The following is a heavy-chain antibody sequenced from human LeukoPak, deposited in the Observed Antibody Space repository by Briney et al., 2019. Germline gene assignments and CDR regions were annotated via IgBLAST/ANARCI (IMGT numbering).Heavy chain of an antibody. CDR2: IDWDEDK. CDR1: GFSLPATGMR. Sequence: SGPTLLHPTPTLTLTCTFSGFSLPATGMRVSWIRQPPVKALEWLPLIDWDEDKFYSTSLKTTLTISKDTSKNQVVLTMTNMDPVDTATYYCARLQGATIGAKWFDPWGQGTLVTVTS. CDR3: ARLQGATIGAKWFDP. D-gene: IGHD4/OR15-4a*01. J-gene: IGHJ5*02. V-gene: IGHV2-70*04.